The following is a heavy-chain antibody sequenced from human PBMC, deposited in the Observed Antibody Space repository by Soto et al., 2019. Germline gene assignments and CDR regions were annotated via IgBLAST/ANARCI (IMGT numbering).Heavy chain of an antibody. J-gene: IGHJ4*02. CDR2: ISAHNGNT. V-gene: IGHV1-18*01. D-gene: IGHD1-1*01. CDR3: ARGRYGDY. Sequence: QVHLVQSGAEVKKPGASVKVSCKASGYTFTSYGITWVRQAPGQGLEWMGWISAHNGNTDYAQKLQGRVSVTRDTSTSTACMGLRSLRSDDTAVYYCARGRYGDYWGQGALVTVSS. CDR1: GYTFTSYG.